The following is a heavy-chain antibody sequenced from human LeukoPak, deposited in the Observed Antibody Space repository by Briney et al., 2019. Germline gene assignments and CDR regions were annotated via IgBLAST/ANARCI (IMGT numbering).Heavy chain of an antibody. Sequence: PGGSLRLSCAASGFTFSSYAMSWVRQAPGKGLEWVSAISGSGGSTYYADSVKGRFTIARDKSKNTLYLQMNSLRAEDTAVYYCAKVPPREYSSSGDYWGQGTLVTVSS. D-gene: IGHD6-6*01. CDR3: AKVPPREYSSSGDY. V-gene: IGHV3-23*01. CDR2: ISGSGGST. J-gene: IGHJ4*02. CDR1: GFTFSSYA.